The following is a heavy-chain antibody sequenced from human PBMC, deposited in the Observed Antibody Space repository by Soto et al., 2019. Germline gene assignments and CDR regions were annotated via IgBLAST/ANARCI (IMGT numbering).Heavy chain of an antibody. CDR3: ARQGFGALHGLVEV. D-gene: IGHD3-10*01. CDR2: VHDSWGS. J-gene: IGHJ6*02. CDR1: GGSISNYY. V-gene: IGHV4-59*08. Sequence: QVPLQESGPGLVKPSETLSLSCTVSGGSISNYYWSWFRQTPGKGLEWIGYVHDSWGSNYNPSLKSRDAISLGTSKSQFSLKLTSVTATDTAVYYCARQGFGALHGLVEVWGQGTTVTVSS.